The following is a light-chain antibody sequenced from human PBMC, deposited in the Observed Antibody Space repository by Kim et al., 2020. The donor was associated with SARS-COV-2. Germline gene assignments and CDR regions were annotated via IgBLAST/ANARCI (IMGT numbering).Light chain of an antibody. J-gene: IGKJ1*01. V-gene: IGKV1-5*03. CDR2: RAS. CDR1: QSISSW. Sequence: ASVGDRVTIPCRASQSISSWLAWYQQRHGKAPKVLIYRASDLGGGVPSRFSGSVSGTEFTLTISSLQPDDFATYYCQQYNTYPWTFGQGTKVDIK. CDR3: QQYNTYPWT.